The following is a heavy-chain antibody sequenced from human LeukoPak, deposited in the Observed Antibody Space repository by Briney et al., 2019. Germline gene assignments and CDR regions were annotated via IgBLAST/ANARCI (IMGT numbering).Heavy chain of an antibody. CDR3: VFQRVGEYTNWFDP. J-gene: IGHJ5*02. V-gene: IGHV3-23*01. CDR1: GFTFSSYA. CDR2: ISGSGGST. Sequence: GGSLRLSCAASGFTFSSYAMSWVRQAPGKGLEWVSAISGSGGSTYYADSVKGRFTISRDNSKNTLYLQMNSLRAEDTAVYYCVFQRVGEYTNWFDPWGQGTLVTGSS. D-gene: IGHD3-10*01.